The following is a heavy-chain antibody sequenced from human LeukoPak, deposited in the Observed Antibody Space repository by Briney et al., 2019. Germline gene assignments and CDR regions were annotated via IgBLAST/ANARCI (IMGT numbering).Heavy chain of an antibody. D-gene: IGHD6-13*01. V-gene: IGHV4-34*01. CDR1: GGSFSGYY. CDR2: INHSGST. J-gene: IGHJ4*02. CDR3: ARKHRSSWSPFDY. Sequence: PSETLSLACAVYGGSFSGYYWSWIRQPPGKGLEWIGEINHSGSTYYNPSLKSRVTISVDTSKNQFSLKLSSVTAADTAVYYCARKHRSSWSPFDYWGQGTLVTVSS.